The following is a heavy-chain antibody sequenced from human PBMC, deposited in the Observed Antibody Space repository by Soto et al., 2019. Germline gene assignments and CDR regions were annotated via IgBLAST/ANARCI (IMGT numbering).Heavy chain of an antibody. CDR1: GGSLSSSSYF. CDR3: ARHPSNSWFDP. D-gene: IGHD4-4*01. Sequence: SETLSLTCTVSGGSLSSSSYFWGWIRQPPGKGLEWIGSIYYSGSTYYNPSLKSRVTVSVDTSKNQFSLKLSSVTAADTAVYYCARHPSNSWFDPWGQGTLVTVSS. CDR2: IYYSGST. J-gene: IGHJ5*02. V-gene: IGHV4-39*01.